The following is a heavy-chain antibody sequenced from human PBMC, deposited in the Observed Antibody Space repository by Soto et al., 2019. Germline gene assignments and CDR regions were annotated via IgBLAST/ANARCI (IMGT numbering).Heavy chain of an antibody. CDR1: GFTFSSYT. CDR2: IGASDGST. V-gene: IGHV3-23*01. CDR3: AKDRWRTGRSSSGLDY. D-gene: IGHD6-6*01. J-gene: IGHJ4*02. Sequence: GGSLRLSCAASGFTFSSYTMSWVRQAPGKGLEWVSSIGASDGSTYYADSVRGRFTISRDNSKSLLYLQMSSLRAEDTAVYYCAKDRWRTGRSSSGLDYWGQGTLVTVSS.